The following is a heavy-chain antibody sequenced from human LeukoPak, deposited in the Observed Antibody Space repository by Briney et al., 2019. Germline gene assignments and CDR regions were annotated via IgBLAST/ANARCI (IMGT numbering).Heavy chain of an antibody. D-gene: IGHD6-25*01. J-gene: IGHJ4*02. CDR3: ASKAAEVYFDY. CDR1: RLSFSTYG. CDR2: IQYDGTNI. Sequence: GGPLRLSCAASRLSFSTYGMHWVRQAPGKGLEWLSFIQYDGTNINYADSVKGRFTISRDNSKNTLYLQMSSLKPEDTAVYFCASKAAEVYFDYWGQGTLVTVSS. V-gene: IGHV3-30*02.